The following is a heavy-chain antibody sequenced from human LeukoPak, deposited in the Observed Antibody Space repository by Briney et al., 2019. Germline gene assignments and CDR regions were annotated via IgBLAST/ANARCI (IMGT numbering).Heavy chain of an antibody. V-gene: IGHV3-9*01. CDR1: GFTFDDYA. J-gene: IGHJ4*02. CDR3: ARHGSGSYYIDY. Sequence: GRSLRLSCAASGFTFDDYAMHWVRQAPGKGLEWVSGISWNSGSIGYADSVKGRFTISRDNAKNSLYLQMNSLRAEDTAVYYCARHGSGSYYIDYWGQGTLVTVSS. CDR2: ISWNSGSI. D-gene: IGHD3-10*01.